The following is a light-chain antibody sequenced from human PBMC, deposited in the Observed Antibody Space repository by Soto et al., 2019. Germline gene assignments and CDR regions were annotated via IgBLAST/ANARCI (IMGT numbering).Light chain of an antibody. J-gene: IGKJ5*01. V-gene: IGKV1-39*01. CDR3: QQSYSTLLIT. CDR1: QAINTY. CDR2: GTS. Sequence: DIQMTQSPSFLSASVGDRVTISCRASQAINTYLNWYQQKPGKAHKLLIYGTSDLQNGVPSRFSGGGSGTDFTLTLSSLQPEDFATYYCQQSYSTLLITFGQGTRLEV.